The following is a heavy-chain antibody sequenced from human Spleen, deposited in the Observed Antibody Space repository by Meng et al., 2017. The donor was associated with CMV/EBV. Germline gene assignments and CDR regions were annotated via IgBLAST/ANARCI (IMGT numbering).Heavy chain of an antibody. CDR3: ARAITVSRDYYGMDV. Sequence: ASVKVSCKASGYTLTGYYMHWVRQAPGQGLEWMGWINPNSGGTNYAQKFQGRVTMTRDTSISTAYMELSRLRSDDTAVYYCARAITVSRDYYGMDVWGQGTTVPSP. D-gene: IGHD4-17*01. CDR1: GYTLTGYY. V-gene: IGHV1-2*02. J-gene: IGHJ6*02. CDR2: INPNSGGT.